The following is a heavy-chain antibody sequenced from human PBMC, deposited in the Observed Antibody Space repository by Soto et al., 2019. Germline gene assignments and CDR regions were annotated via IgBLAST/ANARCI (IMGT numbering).Heavy chain of an antibody. V-gene: IGHV4-61*01. CDR3: ARDRFYSSGWYYDY. D-gene: IGHD6-19*01. CDR1: GGSVSSGSYY. Sequence: SETLSLTCTVSGGSVSSGSYYWSWIRQPPGKGLEWIGYIYYSGSTNYNPSLKSRVTISVDTSKNQFSLKLSSVTAADTAVYYCARDRFYSSGWYYDYWGQGTLVTVSS. CDR2: IYYSGST. J-gene: IGHJ4*02.